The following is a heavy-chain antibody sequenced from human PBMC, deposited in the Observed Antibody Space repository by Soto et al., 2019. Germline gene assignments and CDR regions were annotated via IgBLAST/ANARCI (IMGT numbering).Heavy chain of an antibody. J-gene: IGHJ2*01. CDR2: INPNSGGT. Sequence: ASVKVSCKASGYTFTGYYMHWVRQAPGQGLEWMGWINPNSGGTNYAQKFQGWVTMTRDTSIRTAYMELSRLRSDDTAVYYCARAGMGVVVVAAALDWYFDLWGRGTLVTVSS. CDR1: GYTFTGYY. D-gene: IGHD2-15*01. V-gene: IGHV1-2*04. CDR3: ARAGMGVVVVAAALDWYFDL.